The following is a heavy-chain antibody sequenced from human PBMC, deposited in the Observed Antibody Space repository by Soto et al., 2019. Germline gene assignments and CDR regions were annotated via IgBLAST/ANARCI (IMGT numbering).Heavy chain of an antibody. Sequence: EASVKVSWKAAGYTFTSYAMHWGRQAPGQRLEWMGWINAGNGNTKYSQKFQGRVTITRDTSASTAYMELSSLRSEDTAVYYCARGHSSGWYYFDYWGQGTLVTVSS. CDR2: INAGNGNT. CDR3: ARGHSSGWYYFDY. CDR1: GYTFTSYA. J-gene: IGHJ4*02. V-gene: IGHV1-3*01. D-gene: IGHD6-19*01.